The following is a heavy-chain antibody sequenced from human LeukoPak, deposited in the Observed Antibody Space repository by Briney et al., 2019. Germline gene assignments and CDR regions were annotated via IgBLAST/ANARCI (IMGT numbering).Heavy chain of an antibody. CDR3: ARSSLSGSYRGGWFDP. CDR1: GYTFTGYY. J-gene: IGHJ5*02. V-gene: IGHV1-2*02. D-gene: IGHD1-26*01. CDR2: INPNSGGT. Sequence: ASVKVSCKASGYTFTGYYMHWVRQAPGQGLEWMGWINPNSGGTNYAQKFQGRVTMTRDTSISTAYMELSRLRSDDTAVYYCARSSLSGSYRGGWFDPWGQGTLVTVSS.